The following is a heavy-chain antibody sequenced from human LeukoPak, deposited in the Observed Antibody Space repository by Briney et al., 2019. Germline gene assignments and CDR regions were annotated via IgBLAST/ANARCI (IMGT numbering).Heavy chain of an antibody. J-gene: IGHJ6*02. CDR2: INHSGST. CDR3: ARQNLRYFDLYV. D-gene: IGHD3-9*01. V-gene: IGHV4-34*01. Sequence: SETLSLTCAVYGGSFSGYYWSWIRQPPGKGLEWIGEINHSGSTNYNPSLKSRVTISVDTSKNQFSLKLSSVTAADTAVYYCARQNLRYFDLYVWGQGTTVTVSS. CDR1: GGSFSGYY.